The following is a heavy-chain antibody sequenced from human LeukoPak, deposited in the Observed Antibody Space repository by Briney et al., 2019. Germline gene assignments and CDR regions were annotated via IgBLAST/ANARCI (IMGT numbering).Heavy chain of an antibody. CDR2: ISPGSTTI. CDR3: ARGVDY. Sequence: PGGFLRLSCEASGFTFRTYRMNWVRQAPGKGLEWVSYISPGSTTIYYADSVKGRFTISRDNAKNSLYLQMNSRRDEDTAVYYCARGVDYWGQGTLVTVSS. CDR1: GFTFRTYR. J-gene: IGHJ4*02. V-gene: IGHV3-48*02.